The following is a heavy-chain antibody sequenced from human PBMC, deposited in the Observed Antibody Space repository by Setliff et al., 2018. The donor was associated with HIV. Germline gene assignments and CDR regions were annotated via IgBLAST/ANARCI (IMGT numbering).Heavy chain of an antibody. CDR3: ARAPVSTVPPRPFDY. Sequence: ASVKVSCKTSGYMFIAYGMSWVRRAPGQGLEWMGWIGPYNGRTEYAQEFQGRVTMTRDTSISTAYMELSRLRSDDTAVYYCARAPVSTVPPRPFDYWGQGTLVTVSS. CDR1: GYMFIAYG. CDR2: IGPYNGRT. V-gene: IGHV1-2*02. J-gene: IGHJ4*02. D-gene: IGHD4-17*01.